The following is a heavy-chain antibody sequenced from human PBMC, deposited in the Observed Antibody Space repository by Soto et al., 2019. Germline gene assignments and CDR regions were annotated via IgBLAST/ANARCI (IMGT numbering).Heavy chain of an antibody. CDR3: ARGGADYGDPIFDY. CDR2: IWYDGSNK. CDR1: GFTFSSYC. Sequence: GGSLRLSCAASGFTFSSYCMHWARQPPGKGLEWVAVIWYDGSNKYYADSVKGRFTISRDNSKNTLYLQMNSLRAEDTAVYYCARGGADYGDPIFDYWGQGTLVTVSS. J-gene: IGHJ4*02. D-gene: IGHD4-17*01. V-gene: IGHV3-33*01.